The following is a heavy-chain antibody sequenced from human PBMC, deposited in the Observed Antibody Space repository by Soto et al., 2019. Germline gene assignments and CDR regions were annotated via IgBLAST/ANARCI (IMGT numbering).Heavy chain of an antibody. D-gene: IGHD4-17*01. V-gene: IGHV1-2*02. CDR1: GYTFTGYY. Sequence: ASVKVSCKASGYTFTGYYMHWVRQAPGQGLEWMGWINPNSGGTNYAQKFQGRVTMTRDTSISAAYMELSRLRSDDTAVYYCARESDYGGNSDYFDYWGQGTLVT. CDR2: INPNSGGT. CDR3: ARESDYGGNSDYFDY. J-gene: IGHJ4*02.